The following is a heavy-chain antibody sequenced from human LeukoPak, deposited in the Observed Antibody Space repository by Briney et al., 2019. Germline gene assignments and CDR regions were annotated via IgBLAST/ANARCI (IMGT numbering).Heavy chain of an antibody. CDR1: GGSISNYY. J-gene: IGHJ3*01. CDR2: IYYSGST. Sequence: KPSETLSLTCTVSGGSISNYYWSWIRQPPGKGLEWIGYIYYSGSTNYNPSLKSRVTISEDTSKNQPSLKLSSLTAADTAMYYCAREHYYDSSGYYYVESDAFDFWGRGTIVSVSS. D-gene: IGHD3-22*01. V-gene: IGHV4-59*12. CDR3: AREHYYDSSGYYYVESDAFDF.